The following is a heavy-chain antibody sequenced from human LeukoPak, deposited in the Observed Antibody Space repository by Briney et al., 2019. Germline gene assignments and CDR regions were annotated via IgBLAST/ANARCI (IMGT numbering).Heavy chain of an antibody. CDR3: ARVRSDYDFDY. Sequence: XQAPGQGLEGMGWISAYNGNTNYAQKLQGRVTMTTDTSTSTAYMELRSLRSDDTAVYYCARVRSDYDFDYWGQGTLVTVSS. V-gene: IGHV1-18*01. J-gene: IGHJ4*02. D-gene: IGHD3-16*01. CDR2: ISAYNGNT.